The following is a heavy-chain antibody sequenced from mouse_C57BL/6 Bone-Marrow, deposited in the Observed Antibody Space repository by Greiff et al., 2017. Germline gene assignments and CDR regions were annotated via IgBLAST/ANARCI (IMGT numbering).Heavy chain of an antibody. J-gene: IGHJ3*01. CDR2: IDPGNGDT. CDR1: GFNIKDDY. V-gene: IGHV14-4*01. CDR3: TTFGTTVPQAWFAY. D-gene: IGHD1-1*01. Sequence: EVQLVESGAELVRPGASVKLSCTASGFNIKDDYMHWVKQRPEQGLEWIGWIDPGNGDTEYASKFQGKATITADTSSNTAYLQLSSLTSEDTAVYYCTTFGTTVPQAWFAYWGQGTLVTVSA.